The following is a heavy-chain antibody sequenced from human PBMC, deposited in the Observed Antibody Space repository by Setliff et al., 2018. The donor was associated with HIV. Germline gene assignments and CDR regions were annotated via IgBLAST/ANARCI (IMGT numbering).Heavy chain of an antibody. J-gene: IGHJ6*04. Sequence: SETLSLTCTVSGGSLSTFYWSWIRQPPGKGLEWIGYIYYSGRTNYNPSLDSRVTMSVDTSKNQFSLKLSSVTAADTAVYYCARDVGEQLDVWGKGTTVTVSS. CDR3: ARDVGEQLDV. CDR1: GGSLSTFY. CDR2: IYYSGRT. V-gene: IGHV4-59*01.